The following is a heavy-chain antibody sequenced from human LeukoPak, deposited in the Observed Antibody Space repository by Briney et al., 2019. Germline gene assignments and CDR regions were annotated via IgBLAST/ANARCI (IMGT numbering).Heavy chain of an antibody. V-gene: IGHV3-7*01. CDR2: IKQDGSEK. J-gene: IGHJ1*01. CDR1: GFTFSTYW. D-gene: IGHD5-24*01. Sequence: PGGSLRLSCAASGFTFSTYWMTWVRQAPGKGLEWVANIKQDGSEKYYVDSVKGRFTVSRDNAKNSVFLLMNSLRADDTAVYYCARDREVPTQDEYFEHWGQGTLVTVSS. CDR3: ARDREVPTQDEYFEH.